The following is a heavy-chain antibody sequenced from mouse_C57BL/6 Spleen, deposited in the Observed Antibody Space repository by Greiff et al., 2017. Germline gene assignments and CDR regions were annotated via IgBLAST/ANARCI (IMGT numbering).Heavy chain of an antibody. V-gene: IGHV1-15*01. D-gene: IGHD3-2*02. Sequence: VQLQQSGAELVRPGASVTLFCKASGYTFTDYEMHWVKQTPVHGLEWIGAIDPETGGTAYNQKFKGKAILTADKSSSTAYMELRSLTSEDSAVYYCTRRGSGYYFDDWGQGTTLTVSS. CDR3: TRRGSGYYFDD. CDR1: GYTFTDYE. CDR2: IDPETGGT. J-gene: IGHJ2*01.